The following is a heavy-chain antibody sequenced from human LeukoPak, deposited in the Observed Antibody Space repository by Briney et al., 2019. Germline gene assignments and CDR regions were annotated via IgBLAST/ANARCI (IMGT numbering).Heavy chain of an antibody. CDR2: INPNSGGT. J-gene: IGHJ3*02. CDR1: GYTFTGYY. D-gene: IGHD3-22*01. CDR3: ARCQPSYYYDSSGYARLSCFYAFDI. V-gene: IGHV1-2*02. Sequence: ASVKVSCKASGYTFTGYYMHWVRQAPGQGLEWMGWINPNSGGTNYAQKFQGRVTMTRDTSISTAYMELSRLRSDDTAVYYCARCQPSYYYDSSGYARLSCFYAFDIWGQGTMVTVSS.